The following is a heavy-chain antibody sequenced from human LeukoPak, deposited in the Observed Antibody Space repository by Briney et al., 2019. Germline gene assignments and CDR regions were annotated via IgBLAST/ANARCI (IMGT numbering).Heavy chain of an antibody. V-gene: IGHV3-23*01. J-gene: IGHJ4*02. CDR1: GFTFRNYA. Sequence: GGSLRLSCAASGFTFRNYAMTWVRQAPGKGLEWGSSIPSSGDGTYYADSVKGRFTISRDNSKNMVYLQMNSLRAEDTAVYYCARRTSGAFDFWDQGTLVTVSS. CDR2: IPSSGDGT. D-gene: IGHD5-12*01. CDR3: ARRTSGAFDF.